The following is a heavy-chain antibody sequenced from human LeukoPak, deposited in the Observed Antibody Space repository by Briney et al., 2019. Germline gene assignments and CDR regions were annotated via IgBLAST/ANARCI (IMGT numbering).Heavy chain of an antibody. CDR2: IKQDGSEK. Sequence: GGSLRLSCAASGFTFSSYWMSWVRQAPGKGLEWVANIKQDGSEKYYVDSVKGRFTISRDNAKNSLYLQMNSLRAEDTAVCYCARGAGAVAGHYYYYGMDVWGQGTTVTVSS. J-gene: IGHJ6*02. V-gene: IGHV3-7*01. CDR3: ARGAGAVAGHYYYYGMDV. D-gene: IGHD6-19*01. CDR1: GFTFSSYW.